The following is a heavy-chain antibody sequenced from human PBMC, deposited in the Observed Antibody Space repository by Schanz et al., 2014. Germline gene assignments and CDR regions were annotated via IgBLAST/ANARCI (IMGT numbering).Heavy chain of an antibody. CDR3: ARRDNYLSAFDI. CDR1: GASISGSSDY. CDR2: IYYTGTT. V-gene: IGHV4-39*01. D-gene: IGHD4-4*01. Sequence: QLQLQESGPGLVKPSETLSLTCTVSGASISGSSDYWGWIRQSPGKGLGWIGNIYYTGTTYYNPSLKSRVSISEDTSKNKVSLKLTSVTAADTAVFYCARRDNYLSAFDIWGQGTMVTVSS. J-gene: IGHJ3*02.